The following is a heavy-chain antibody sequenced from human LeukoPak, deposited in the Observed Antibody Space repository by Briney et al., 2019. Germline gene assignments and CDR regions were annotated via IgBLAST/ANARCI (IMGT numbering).Heavy chain of an antibody. CDR3: ARALVTAILYED. D-gene: IGHD2-21*02. Sequence: SETLSLTCTVSGSSISSGGYYWSWIRQHPGKGLEWIGYIYYSGSTYYNPSLKSRVTISIDTSKNQFSLKLSSVTAADTAVYYCARALVTAILYEDWGQGTLVTVSS. V-gene: IGHV4-31*03. CDR2: IYYSGST. J-gene: IGHJ4*02. CDR1: GSSISSGGYY.